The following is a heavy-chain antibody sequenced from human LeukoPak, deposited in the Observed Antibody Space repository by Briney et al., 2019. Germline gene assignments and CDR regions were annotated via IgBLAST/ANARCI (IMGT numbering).Heavy chain of an antibody. Sequence: PGGSLRLSCAASGFIFSDFYMSWIRQAPGKGLEWVSYISSSCTIRYYADSVKGRFTISRDNAKNSLYLQMNSLRAEDTAVYFCARDRNPYGDDAFDIWGQGTMVTVSS. CDR3: ARDRNPYGDDAFDI. CDR2: ISSSCTIR. CDR1: GFIFSDFY. D-gene: IGHD4-17*01. V-gene: IGHV3-11*01. J-gene: IGHJ3*02.